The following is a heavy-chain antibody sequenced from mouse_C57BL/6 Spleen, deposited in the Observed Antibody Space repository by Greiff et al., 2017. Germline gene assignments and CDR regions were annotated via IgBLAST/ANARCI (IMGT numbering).Heavy chain of an antibody. CDR1: GFSLTSYG. J-gene: IGHJ1*03. CDR3: ARKFHYYGSSYWYFDV. Sequence: VQLQQSGPGLVQPSQSLSITCTVSGFSLTSYGVHWVRQSPGKGLEWLGVIWSGGSTDYNAAFISRLSISKDNSKSQVFFKMNSLQADDTAIYYCARKFHYYGSSYWYFDVWGTGTTVTVSS. CDR2: IWSGGST. D-gene: IGHD1-1*01. V-gene: IGHV2-2*01.